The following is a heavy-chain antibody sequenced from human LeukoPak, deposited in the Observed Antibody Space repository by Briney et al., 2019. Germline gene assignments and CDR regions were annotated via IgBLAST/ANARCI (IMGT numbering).Heavy chain of an antibody. CDR3: ARGYSGSYSYYYYYYGMDV. CDR2: ISYDGSNK. V-gene: IGHV3-30*03. Sequence: GGSLRLSCAASGFTFSSYSMNWVRQAPGKGLEWVAVISYDGSNKYYADSVKGRFTISRDNSKNTLYLQMNSLRAEDTAVYYCARGYSGSYSYYYYYYGMDVWGQGTTVTVSS. CDR1: GFTFSSYS. J-gene: IGHJ6*02. D-gene: IGHD1-26*01.